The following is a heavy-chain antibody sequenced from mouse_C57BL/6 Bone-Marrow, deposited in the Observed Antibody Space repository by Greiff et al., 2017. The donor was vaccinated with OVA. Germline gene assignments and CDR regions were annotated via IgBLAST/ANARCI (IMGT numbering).Heavy chain of an antibody. CDR1: GFTFSDYY. CDR3: ARAVLRDYYAMDY. V-gene: IGHV5-16*01. J-gene: IGHJ4*01. D-gene: IGHD1-1*01. CDR2: INYDGSST. Sequence: EVKLVESEAGLVQPGSSMKLSCTASGFTFSDYYMAWVRPVPEKGLEWVANINYDGSSTYYHDSLKSRFIISRDNAKNILYLQMSSLKSEDTATYYCARAVLRDYYAMDYWGQGTSVTVSS.